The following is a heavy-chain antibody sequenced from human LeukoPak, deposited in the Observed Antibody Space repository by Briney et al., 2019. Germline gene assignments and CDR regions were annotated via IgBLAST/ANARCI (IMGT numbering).Heavy chain of an antibody. Sequence: SETLSLTCTVSGGSISSYYWSWIRQPAGKGLEWIGRIYTSGSTNYNPSLKGRVTMSVDTSKNQFSLKLSSVTAADTAVYYCASGSSGWSGDYYFDYWGQGTLVTVSS. V-gene: IGHV4-4*07. CDR1: GGSISSYY. J-gene: IGHJ4*02. CDR2: IYTSGST. CDR3: ASGSSGWSGDYYFDY. D-gene: IGHD6-19*01.